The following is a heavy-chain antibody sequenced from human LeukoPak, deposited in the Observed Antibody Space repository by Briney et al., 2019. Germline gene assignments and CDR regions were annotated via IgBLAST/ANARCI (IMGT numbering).Heavy chain of an antibody. CDR2: INPANSYT. J-gene: IGHJ4*02. CDR1: GYTFTSYA. Sequence: ASVKVSCKASGYTFTSYAMHWGRQAPGQTIECLAWINPANSYTRYSQHFQYRVTVSSDTSAHTPYTEMSRLRSDDKAIYYCSIRDGHTDHWGQGTLVTVSS. D-gene: IGHD5-24*01. CDR3: SIRDGHTDH. V-gene: IGHV1-3*01.